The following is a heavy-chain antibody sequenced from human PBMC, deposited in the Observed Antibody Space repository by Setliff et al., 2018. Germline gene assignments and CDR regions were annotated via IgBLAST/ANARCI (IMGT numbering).Heavy chain of an antibody. D-gene: IGHD2-2*02. CDR3: ARDQVVPAAIYGNYYNYGMDV. Sequence: PSETLSLTCTVSDASIGGSGYYWGWIRQPPGKGPEWIGNIHYSGSTNYNPSLKSRVTISLDTSKNQFSLKLSSVTAADTAVYYCARDQVVPAAIYGNYYNYGMDVWGQGTTVTVSS. V-gene: IGHV4-39*07. CDR2: IHYSGST. CDR1: DASIGGSGYY. J-gene: IGHJ6*02.